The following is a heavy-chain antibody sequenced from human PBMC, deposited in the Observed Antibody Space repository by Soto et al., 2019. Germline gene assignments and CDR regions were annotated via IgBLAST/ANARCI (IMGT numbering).Heavy chain of an antibody. J-gene: IGHJ5*02. CDR1: GGTFSSYA. CDR3: ARSGGSGSYFGSWFDP. V-gene: IGHV1-69*01. D-gene: IGHD3-10*01. Sequence: QVQLVQSGAEVKKPGSSVKVSCKASGGTFSSYAISWVRQAPGQGLEWMGGIIPSFGTANYAQKFQGRVTITADEFTSTAYMELGRLRSEDTAVYYCARSGGSGSYFGSWFDPWGQGTLVTVSS. CDR2: IIPSFGTA.